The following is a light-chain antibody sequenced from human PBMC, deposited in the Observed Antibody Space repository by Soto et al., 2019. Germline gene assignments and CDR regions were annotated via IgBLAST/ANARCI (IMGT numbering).Light chain of an antibody. CDR3: QTWGTGIWV. Sequence: QPVLTQSPSASASLGASVKLTCTLSRGHSRYAIAWHQQQPEKGPRYLMKLNSDGSHTKGDGIPDRFSGSSSGAERYLTISSLQSEDEADYYCQTWGTGIWVFGGGTKLTVL. J-gene: IGLJ3*02. CDR2: LNSDGSH. CDR1: RGHSRYA. V-gene: IGLV4-69*01.